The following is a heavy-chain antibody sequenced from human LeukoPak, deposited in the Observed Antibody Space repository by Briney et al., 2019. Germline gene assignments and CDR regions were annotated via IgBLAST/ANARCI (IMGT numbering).Heavy chain of an antibody. J-gene: IGHJ6*03. CDR1: GYSFSTHW. Sequence: GESLKISCKGSGYSFSTHWIGWVRQMPGKGLEWLGIIYAGDFDTRYSPSFQGQVTISADKSISTAYLQWSSLKASDTAMYYCARHRGRYYYYMDVWGKGTTVTISS. CDR3: ARHRGRYYYYMDV. V-gene: IGHV5-51*01. D-gene: IGHD5-24*01. CDR2: IYAGDFDT.